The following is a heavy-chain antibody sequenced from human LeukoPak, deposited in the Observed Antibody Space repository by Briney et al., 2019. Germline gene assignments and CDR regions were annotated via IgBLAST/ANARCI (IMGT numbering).Heavy chain of an antibody. CDR2: IYYSGST. Sequence: SETLSLTCTVSGGSISSSSYYWGWIRQPPGKGLEWIGSIYYSGSTYYNPSLKSRVTISVDTSKNQFSLKLSSVTAADTAVYYCARVLFYYDKISEQGNRGAFDIWGQGTMVTVSS. V-gene: IGHV4-39*07. D-gene: IGHD3-22*01. CDR3: ARVLFYYDKISEQGNRGAFDI. J-gene: IGHJ3*02. CDR1: GGSISSSSYY.